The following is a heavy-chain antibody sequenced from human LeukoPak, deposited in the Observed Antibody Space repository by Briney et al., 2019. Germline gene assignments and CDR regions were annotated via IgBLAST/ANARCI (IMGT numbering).Heavy chain of an antibody. CDR2: IYYSGST. Sequence: PSETLSLTCTVSGGSISSSSYYWGWIRQPPGKGLEWIGSIYYSGSTYYNPSLKSRVTISVDTSKNQFSLKLSSVTAADTAVYYCATMTSRFYYGSGSYYNPLDYWGQGTLVTVSS. V-gene: IGHV4-39*07. J-gene: IGHJ4*02. CDR1: GGSISSSSYY. CDR3: ATMTSRFYYGSGSYYNPLDY. D-gene: IGHD3-10*01.